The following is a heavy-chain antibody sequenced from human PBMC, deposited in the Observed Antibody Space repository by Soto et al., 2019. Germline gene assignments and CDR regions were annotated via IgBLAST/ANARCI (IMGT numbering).Heavy chain of an antibody. V-gene: IGHV1-3*01. CDR3: ARNGDYGGPYDY. D-gene: IGHD4-17*01. Sequence: QVQLVQSGAEVKKPGASVKVSCKASGYTFTNLVIHWVRQAPGQRLELMGWLNAGDGFIKYSQKFQGRVTITGDTSASTTYMELSSLSSEDTAVYYCARNGDYGGPYDYWGQGTLVTVSS. J-gene: IGHJ4*02. CDR2: LNAGDGFI. CDR1: GYTFTNLV.